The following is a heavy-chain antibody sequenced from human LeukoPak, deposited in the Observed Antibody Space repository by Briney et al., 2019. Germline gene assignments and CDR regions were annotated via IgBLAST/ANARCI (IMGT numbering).Heavy chain of an antibody. D-gene: IGHD3-10*01. CDR2: IYSGGST. CDR1: GFTVSSNY. V-gene: IGHV3-66*01. CDR3: ARGTVTMVDY. J-gene: IGHJ4*02. Sequence: GGSLRLSCAASGFTVSSNYMSWVRQAPGRGLEWVSVIYSGGSTYYAASVKGRFTISRDNSRKTLFLQMNSLRAGDTAVYYCARGTVTMVDYWGQGTLVTVSS.